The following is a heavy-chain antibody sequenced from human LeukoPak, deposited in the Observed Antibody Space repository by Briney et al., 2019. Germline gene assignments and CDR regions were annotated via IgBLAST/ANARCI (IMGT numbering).Heavy chain of an antibody. CDR2: IKQDGSEK. Sequence: GGSLRLSCAASGFTFSSYWMSWVRQAPGKGLEWVANIKQDGSEKYYVDSVKGRFTISGDNAKNSLYLQMNSLRAEDTAVYYCARTPSEAAAGKIEYFQHWGQGTLVTVSS. D-gene: IGHD6-13*01. V-gene: IGHV3-7*01. CDR1: GFTFSSYW. J-gene: IGHJ1*01. CDR3: ARTPSEAAAGKIEYFQH.